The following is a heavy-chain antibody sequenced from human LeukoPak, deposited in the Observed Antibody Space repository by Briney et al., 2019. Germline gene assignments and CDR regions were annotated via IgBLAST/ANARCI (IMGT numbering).Heavy chain of an antibody. V-gene: IGHV7-4-1*02. CDR3: AGGHYDILTGPPPGDWFDP. CDR1: GYTFTSYA. D-gene: IGHD3-9*01. CDR2: INTNTGNP. J-gene: IGHJ5*02. Sequence: GASVKVSCKASGYTFTSYAMNWVRQAPGQGLEWLGWINTNTGNPTYAQGFTGRFVFSLDTSVSTAYLQISSLKAEDTAVYYCAGGHYDILTGPPPGDWFDPWGQGTLVTVSS.